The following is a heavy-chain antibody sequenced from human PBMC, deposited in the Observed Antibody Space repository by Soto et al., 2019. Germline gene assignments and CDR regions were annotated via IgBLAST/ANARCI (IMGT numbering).Heavy chain of an antibody. J-gene: IGHJ4*02. CDR2: ISGSGGST. CDR1: GFTFGSHA. V-gene: IGHV3-23*01. Sequence: GWSLRLSCAASGFTFGSHAMSWVRQAPGKGLEWVSAISGSGGSTNYADSVKGRFTISRDNSKNTVYLQMSSLRVDDTAVYYCAKDRSSGWYRPDAFDYWGQGILVTVSS. D-gene: IGHD6-19*01. CDR3: AKDRSSGWYRPDAFDY.